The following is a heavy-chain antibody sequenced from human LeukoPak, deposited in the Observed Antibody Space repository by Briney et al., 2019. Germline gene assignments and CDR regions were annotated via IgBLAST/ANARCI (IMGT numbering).Heavy chain of an antibody. CDR2: IWYDGSNK. D-gene: IGHD4-17*01. CDR3: ARDVGFDYGDPAGPTEDYYYGMDV. V-gene: IGHV3-33*01. J-gene: IGHJ6*02. CDR1: GFTFSSYG. Sequence: GGSLRLSCAASGFTFSSYGMHWVRQAPGKGLEWVAVIWYDGSNKYYADSVKGRFTISRDNSKNTLYLQMNSLRAEDTAVYYCARDVGFDYGDPAGPTEDYYYGMDVWGQGTTVTVSS.